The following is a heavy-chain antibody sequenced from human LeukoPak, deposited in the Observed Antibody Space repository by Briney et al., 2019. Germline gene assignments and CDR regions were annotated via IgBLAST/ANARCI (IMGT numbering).Heavy chain of an antibody. CDR1: GGTFSSYA. V-gene: IGHV1-69*13. CDR3: ASGLVAAAGIQKYFQH. CDR2: IIPIFGTA. D-gene: IGHD6-13*01. Sequence: ASVKVSCKASGGTFSSYAISWARQAPGQGLEWMGGIIPIFGTANYAQKFQGRVTITADESTSTAYMELSSLRSEDTAVYYCASGLVAAAGIQKYFQHWGQGTLVTVSS. J-gene: IGHJ1*01.